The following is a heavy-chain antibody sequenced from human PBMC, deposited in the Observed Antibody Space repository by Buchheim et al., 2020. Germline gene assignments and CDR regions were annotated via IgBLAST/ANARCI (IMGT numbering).Heavy chain of an antibody. D-gene: IGHD3-16*02. J-gene: IGHJ4*02. Sequence: QVQLVESGGGVVQPGRSLRLSCAASGFTFSSYAMHWVRQAPGKGLEWVAVISYDGSDKYYADSVKGRFTLSRDNSKNTLYLQMSSLRPEDTAVFYCARVSRMITFGGVIGPLDYWGQGTL. CDR3: ARVSRMITFGGVIGPLDY. V-gene: IGHV3-30*04. CDR2: ISYDGSDK. CDR1: GFTFSSYA.